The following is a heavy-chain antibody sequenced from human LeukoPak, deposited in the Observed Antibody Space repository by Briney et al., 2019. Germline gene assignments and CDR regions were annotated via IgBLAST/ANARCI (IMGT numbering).Heavy chain of an antibody. D-gene: IGHD1-7*01. CDR2: IYYSGST. V-gene: IGHV4-39*07. CDR1: GGSISSSSYY. CDR3: ARRSGTTLVYHMDV. Sequence: SETLSLTCTVSGGSISSSSYYWGWIRQPPGKGLEWIGSIYYSGSTYYNPSLKSRVTISVDTSKNQFSLKLSSVTAADTAVYYCARRSGTTLVYHMDVWGKGTTVTVSS. J-gene: IGHJ6*03.